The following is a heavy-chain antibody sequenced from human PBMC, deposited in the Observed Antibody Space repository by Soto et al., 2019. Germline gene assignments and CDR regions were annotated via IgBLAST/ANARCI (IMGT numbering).Heavy chain of an antibody. CDR2: IYFSGST. CDR3: ARHWGRGAAGTCYN. V-gene: IGHV4-39*01. D-gene: IGHD6-13*01. J-gene: IGHJ4*02. Sequence: SETLYLTCNVSGSSIISRESYWGLIRRPRGKGLEWIGTIYFSGSTYYNPSLKSRVTMSVDTSKNQFSLKLSSVTAADTAVYYCARHWGRGAAGTCYNWGQGTLVTVS. CDR1: GSSIISRESY.